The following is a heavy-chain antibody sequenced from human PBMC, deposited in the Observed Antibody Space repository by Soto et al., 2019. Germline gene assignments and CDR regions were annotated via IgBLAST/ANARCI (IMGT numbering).Heavy chain of an antibody. CDR3: ARHSYYSNPLRFDP. CDR2: IHYSGST. V-gene: IGHV4-59*08. J-gene: IGHJ5*02. D-gene: IGHD4-4*01. Sequence: QVQLQESGPGLVQPSETLSLTCTVSGGSITGYYWSWIRQPPGKGPEWIGNIHYSGSTNYNPSLTSRVPISVDTSKNQFSLRLSSVTAAETAVYYCARHSYYSNPLRFDPWGQGTLVTVSS. CDR1: GGSITGYY.